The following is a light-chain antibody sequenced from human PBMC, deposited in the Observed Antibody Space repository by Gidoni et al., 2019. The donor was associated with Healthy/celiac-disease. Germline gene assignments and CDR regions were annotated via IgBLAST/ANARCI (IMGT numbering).Light chain of an antibody. V-gene: IGKV3-20*01. CDR1: QSVSSSY. J-gene: IGKJ1*01. CDR3: QQYGSSPWT. CDR2: AAS. Sequence: EIVLTQSPGTLSLSPGERATLSCRASQSVSSSYLAWYQQKPGQAPRLLIYAASSRATGIPDRFRGSGSGTDFTLTISRLEPEDFAVYSCQQYGSSPWTFGQGTKVEI.